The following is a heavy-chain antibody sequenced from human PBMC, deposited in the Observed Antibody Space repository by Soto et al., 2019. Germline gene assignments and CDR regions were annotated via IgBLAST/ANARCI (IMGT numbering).Heavy chain of an antibody. CDR1: GYSFTSYW. J-gene: IGHJ4*02. CDR2: IYPGDSDT. D-gene: IGHD3-9*01. V-gene: IGHV5-51*01. Sequence: PGESLKISCKGSGYSFTSYWIGWVRQMPGKGLEWMGIIYPGDSDTRYSPSFQGQVTISADKSISTAYLQWSSLKASDTAMYYCARLGIPYYDILTGYSDYWGQGTLVTVSS. CDR3: ARLGIPYYDILTGYSDY.